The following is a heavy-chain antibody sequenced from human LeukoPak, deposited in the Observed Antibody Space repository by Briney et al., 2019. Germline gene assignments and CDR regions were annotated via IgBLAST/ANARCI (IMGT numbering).Heavy chain of an antibody. CDR1: GFTFSSYG. J-gene: IGHJ5*02. D-gene: IGHD6-19*01. Sequence: GRSLRLSCAASGFTFSSYGMHWVRQAPGKGLEWVAVISYDGSNKYYADSVKGRFTISRDNSKNTLYLQMNSLRAEDTAVYYCARATDPAQAVAGTWGQGTLVTVSS. V-gene: IGHV3-30*03. CDR3: ARATDPAQAVAGT. CDR2: ISYDGSNK.